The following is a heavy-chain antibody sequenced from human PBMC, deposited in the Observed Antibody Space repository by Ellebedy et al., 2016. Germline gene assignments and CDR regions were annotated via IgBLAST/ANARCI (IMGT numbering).Heavy chain of an antibody. D-gene: IGHD1-1*01. CDR3: AKDRVVATTGWDLDS. V-gene: IGHV3-30*18. CDR1: GFSFSNFG. Sequence: GESLKISXAASGFSFSNFGLHWVRQAPGKGLEWLAVISYDGRTQHYADSVKGRFSISRDNAKNTLYMHLDSLKVEDTAVYYCAKDRVVATTGWDLDSWGQGTLVTVSS. J-gene: IGHJ4*02. CDR2: ISYDGRTQ.